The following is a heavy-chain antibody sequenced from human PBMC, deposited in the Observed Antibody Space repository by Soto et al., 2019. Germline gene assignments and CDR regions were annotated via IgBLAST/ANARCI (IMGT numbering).Heavy chain of an antibody. Sequence: GASVKVSCKASGYTFTSYAMHWVRQAPGQRLEWMGWINAGNGNTKYSQKFQGRVTITRDTSASTAYMELSSLRSEDTAVYYCARYLFGVVPSGYYGMDVWGQGTTVTVSS. D-gene: IGHD3-3*01. J-gene: IGHJ6*02. CDR3: ARYLFGVVPSGYYGMDV. V-gene: IGHV1-3*01. CDR1: GYTFTSYA. CDR2: INAGNGNT.